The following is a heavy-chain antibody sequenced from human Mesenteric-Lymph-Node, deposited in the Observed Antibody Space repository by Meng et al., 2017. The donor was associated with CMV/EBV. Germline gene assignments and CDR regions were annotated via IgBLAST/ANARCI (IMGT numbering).Heavy chain of an antibody. D-gene: IGHD3-3*01. Sequence: GESLKISCAASGFIFSSYWMSWVRQAPGKGLEWVANIKQDGSEKYYVDSGKGRFTISRDNAKNSLYLQMNSLRVEDTAVYYCASSLMDFWSGYDYWGQGTLVTVSS. J-gene: IGHJ4*02. CDR3: ASSLMDFWSGYDY. CDR2: IKQDGSEK. CDR1: GFIFSSYW. V-gene: IGHV3-7*01.